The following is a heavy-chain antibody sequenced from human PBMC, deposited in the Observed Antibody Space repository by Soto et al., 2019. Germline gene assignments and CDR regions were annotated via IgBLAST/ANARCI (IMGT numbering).Heavy chain of an antibody. J-gene: IGHJ6*02. CDR1: VGTLSGYA. Sequence: SEKVAGKSSVGTLSGYAISLVRQAPGQGVEWMGGIIPIFGTANYAQKFQGRVTITADESTSTAYMELSSLRSEDTAVYYCARGATRYDILTGYLNGMDGWGQGTTVTVSS. V-gene: IGHV1-69*13. CDR3: ARGATRYDILTGYLNGMDG. CDR2: IIPIFGTA. D-gene: IGHD3-9*01.